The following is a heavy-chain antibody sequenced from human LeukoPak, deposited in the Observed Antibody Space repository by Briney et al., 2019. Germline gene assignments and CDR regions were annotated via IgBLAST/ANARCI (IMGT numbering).Heavy chain of an antibody. CDR3: ARGGLTNYYDSSGYWQLDY. V-gene: IGHV1-2*02. CDR2: INPNSGGT. Sequence: ASVKVSRKASGYTFTGYYMHWVRQAPGQGLEWMGWINPNSGGTNYAQKFQGRVTMTRDTSISTAYMELSRLRSDDTAVYYCARGGLTNYYDSSGYWQLDYXGQGTXVTVSS. J-gene: IGHJ4*02. CDR1: GYTFTGYY. D-gene: IGHD3-22*01.